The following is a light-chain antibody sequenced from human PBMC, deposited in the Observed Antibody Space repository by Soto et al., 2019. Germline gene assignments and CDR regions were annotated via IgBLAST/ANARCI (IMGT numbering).Light chain of an antibody. Sequence: QSALTQPPSASGSPGQSVTISCTGTSSDVGAYDYVSWYQQHPGKAPKLMIYEINKRPSGVPDRFSGSKSGNTAFLTVSGLQAEDEADYYCSSFAGSNNFPYVFGPALKVAVL. CDR2: EIN. CDR3: SSFAGSNNFPYV. J-gene: IGLJ1*01. V-gene: IGLV2-8*01. CDR1: SSDVGAYDY.